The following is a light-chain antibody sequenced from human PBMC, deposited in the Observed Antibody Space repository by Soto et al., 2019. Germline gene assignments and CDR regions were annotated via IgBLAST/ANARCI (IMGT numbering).Light chain of an antibody. CDR1: SSAFGYYTY. CDR2: GVT. V-gene: IGLV2-14*01. CDR3: CSYTGTRIL. J-gene: IGLJ2*01. Sequence: QSALTQPASVSGSPGQSITISCTGASSAFGYYTYVSWFQQHPGKAPKLMIYGVTNRPSGISNRFSASMSDNTASLTISGLQAEDEAHYFCCSYTGTRILFGGGTKLTVL.